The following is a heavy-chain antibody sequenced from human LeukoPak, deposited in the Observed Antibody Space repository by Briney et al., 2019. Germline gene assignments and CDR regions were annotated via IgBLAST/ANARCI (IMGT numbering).Heavy chain of an antibody. CDR1: GGTFSSYS. V-gene: IGHV1-69*05. CDR3: AGRFLEWLEMSLAYYYYYMDV. J-gene: IGHJ6*03. D-gene: IGHD3-3*01. Sequence: SVKVSCKASGGTFSSYSISWVRQAPGQGLEWMGGIIPIFGTANYAQKFQGRVTITTDDSTNTAYMGLSSLRSEDTAVYYCAGRFLEWLEMSLAYYYYYMDVWGKGTTVTVSS. CDR2: IIPIFGTA.